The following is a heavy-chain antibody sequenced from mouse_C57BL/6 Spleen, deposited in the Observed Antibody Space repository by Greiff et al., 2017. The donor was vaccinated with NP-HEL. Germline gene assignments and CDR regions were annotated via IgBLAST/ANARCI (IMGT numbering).Heavy chain of an antibody. J-gene: IGHJ3*01. CDR1: GFSLTSYG. V-gene: IGHV2-3*01. Sequence: QVQLKESGPGLVAPSPSLSITCTVSGFSLTSYGVSWVRQPPGQGLEWLGVIWGGGGTTYHSALISRLSISKDNSKSQVILKLNSLQTDDTATYYCANYDYAFPYWGQGTLVTVSA. D-gene: IGHD2-4*01. CDR2: IWGGGGT. CDR3: ANYDYAFPY.